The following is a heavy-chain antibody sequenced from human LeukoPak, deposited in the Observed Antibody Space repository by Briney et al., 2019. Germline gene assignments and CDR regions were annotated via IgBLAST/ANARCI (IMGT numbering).Heavy chain of an antibody. J-gene: IGHJ2*01. CDR1: GFTFSSYE. Sequence: GGSLRLSCAASGFTFSSYEMHWVRQATGKGLEWVSGIGTASEIYYPGSVKGRFTISRENAKNSLYLQMNSLRAGDTAVYYCARAAYSSTWYSRYFDLWGRGTLVTVSS. D-gene: IGHD6-13*01. CDR3: ARAAYSSTWYSRYFDL. CDR2: IGTASEI. V-gene: IGHV3-13*01.